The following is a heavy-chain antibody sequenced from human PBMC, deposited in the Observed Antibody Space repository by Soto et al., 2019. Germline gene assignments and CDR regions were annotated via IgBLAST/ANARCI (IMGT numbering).Heavy chain of an antibody. Sequence: KASETLSLTCAVSNYSISSGYYWGWIRQPPEKGLKYIGSIFHTGSTYYNPSLKSRVIISVDTSKNQFSLRLNSVTAADTAVYFCARVEAAKFFAHWGQGTLVTVSS. CDR1: NYSISSGYY. CDR3: ARVEAAKFFAH. V-gene: IGHV4-38-2*01. J-gene: IGHJ4*02. CDR2: IFHTGST. D-gene: IGHD2-15*01.